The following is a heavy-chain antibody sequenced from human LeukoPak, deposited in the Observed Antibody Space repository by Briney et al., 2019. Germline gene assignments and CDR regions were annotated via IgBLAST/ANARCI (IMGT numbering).Heavy chain of an antibody. V-gene: IGHV1-24*01. Sequence: GASVKASCKVSGYTLTELSMHWVRQAPGKGLEWMGGFDPEDGETIYAQKFQGRVTMTEDTSTDTAYMELSSLRSEDTAVYYCATDRGYDFWSGYPLVYWGQGTLVTVSS. J-gene: IGHJ4*02. D-gene: IGHD3-3*01. CDR3: ATDRGYDFWSGYPLVY. CDR1: GYTLTELS. CDR2: FDPEDGET.